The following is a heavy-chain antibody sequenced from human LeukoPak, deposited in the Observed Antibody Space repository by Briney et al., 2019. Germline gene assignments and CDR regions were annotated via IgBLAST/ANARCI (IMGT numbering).Heavy chain of an antibody. D-gene: IGHD4-23*01. V-gene: IGHV4-4*07. CDR2: IYSSGNT. CDR1: GGSISDFY. Sequence: PSETLSLTCSVSGGSISDFYWSWVRQPAGKGLEWIGRIYSSGNTNYNPSLKSPVTMSLDASKNQFSLKLSSVTAADTAVYYCARNSGDFWGQGTLVTVSS. CDR3: ARNSGDF. J-gene: IGHJ4*02.